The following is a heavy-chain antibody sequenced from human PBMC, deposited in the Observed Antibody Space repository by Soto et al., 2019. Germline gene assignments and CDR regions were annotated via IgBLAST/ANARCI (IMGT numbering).Heavy chain of an antibody. Sequence: ASVKVSCKDSGGLFSSFAISWVRQAPGQGLEWMGGIIPVFGTTNYAQKFQDRVTITADESTNTAYMELSSLRSDDTAMYYCARGGGPYVWFNEFWGQGTQVTVSS. CDR3: ARGGGPYVWFNEF. D-gene: IGHD3-16*01. CDR2: IIPVFGTT. J-gene: IGHJ4*02. CDR1: GGLFSSFA. V-gene: IGHV1-69*13.